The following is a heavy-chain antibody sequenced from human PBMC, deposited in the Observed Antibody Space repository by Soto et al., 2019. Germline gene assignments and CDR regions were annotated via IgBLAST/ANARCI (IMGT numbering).Heavy chain of an antibody. J-gene: IGHJ6*02. CDR2: ISYDGSNK. D-gene: IGHD3-3*01. Sequence: LRLSCAASGFTFSSYGMHWVRQAPGKGLEGVAVISYDGSNKYYADSVKGRFTISRDNSKNTLYLQMNSLRAEDTAVYYCTKDSEGYYDFWSGYYTGRYYGMDVWGQGTTVTVSS. V-gene: IGHV3-30*18. CDR1: GFTFSSYG. CDR3: TKDSEGYYDFWSGYYTGRYYGMDV.